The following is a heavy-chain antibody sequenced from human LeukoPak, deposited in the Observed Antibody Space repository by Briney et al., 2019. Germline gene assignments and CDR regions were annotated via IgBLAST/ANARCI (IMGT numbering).Heavy chain of an antibody. D-gene: IGHD6-6*01. V-gene: IGHV3-30*02. J-gene: IGHJ1*01. CDR2: IHADGNSK. CDR1: GFPFSSSG. CDR3: ARSLTAREYFQH. Sequence: PGGSLRLSSAASGFPFSSSGMHWVRRAPGQGLEWVTFIHADGNSKYYADSVEGRFTVSRDSPKNTLSLQMNSLRVEDTAVYYCARSLTAREYFQHWGQGTLVTVSS.